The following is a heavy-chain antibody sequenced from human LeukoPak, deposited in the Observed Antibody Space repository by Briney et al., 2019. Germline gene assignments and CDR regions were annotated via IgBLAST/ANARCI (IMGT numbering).Heavy chain of an antibody. CDR1: GFTFSSYS. D-gene: IGHD6-19*01. Sequence: GGSLRLSCAASGFTFSSYSMNWVRQAPGKGLEWVSSISSSSSYIYYADSVKGRFTISRDNAKNSLYLQMNSLRAEDTAVYYCARDSRYSSGWLDFDYWGQGTLVTVSS. J-gene: IGHJ4*02. V-gene: IGHV3-21*01. CDR2: ISSSSSYI. CDR3: ARDSRYSSGWLDFDY.